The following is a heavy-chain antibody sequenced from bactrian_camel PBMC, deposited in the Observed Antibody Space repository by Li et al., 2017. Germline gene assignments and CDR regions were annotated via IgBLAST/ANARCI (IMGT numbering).Heavy chain of an antibody. J-gene: IGHJ7*01. D-gene: IGHD7*01. CDR2: IASGGAP. V-gene: IGHV3S1*01. CDR1: GFSFPND. Sequence: QVQLVESGGGLVQPGGSLSISCEVSGFSFPNDMTWVRQTPGKGLEWVSAIASGGAPYYTSSVKGRFTISRDNAKNTVYLQLNSLKIEDMAIYYCAKALSSSGGWWASLVYGMDYWGEGTQVTVS.